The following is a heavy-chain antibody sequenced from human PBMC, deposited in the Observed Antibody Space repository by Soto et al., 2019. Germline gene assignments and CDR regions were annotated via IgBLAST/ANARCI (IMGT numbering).Heavy chain of an antibody. CDR2: IRRHTSVT. D-gene: IGHD3-3*01. CDR3: AKDIGIFGVVIYYFDY. J-gene: IGHJ4*02. Sequence: PGGSLRLSCAAFGLTLSTSSMNWVRQAPGRGLEWISGIRRHTSVTAYADSVKGRFTISRDSAKNSLYLQMNSLRAEDTALYYCAKDIGIFGVVIYYFDYWGQGTLVTVSS. V-gene: IGHV3-48*01. CDR1: GLTLSTSS.